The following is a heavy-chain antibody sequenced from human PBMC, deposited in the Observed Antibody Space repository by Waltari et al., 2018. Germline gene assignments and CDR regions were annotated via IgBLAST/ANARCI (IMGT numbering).Heavy chain of an antibody. CDR1: GGTFSSYA. D-gene: IGHD6-13*01. J-gene: IGHJ5*02. Sequence: QVQLVQSWAEVKKPGSSVKVSCKASGGTFSSYAISWVRQAPGQGLEWMGGIIPIFGTANYAQKFQGRVTITADESTSTAYMELSSLRSEDTAVYYCATMGFSSSATGDWFDPWGQGTLVTVSS. V-gene: IGHV1-69*13. CDR2: IIPIFGTA. CDR3: ATMGFSSSATGDWFDP.